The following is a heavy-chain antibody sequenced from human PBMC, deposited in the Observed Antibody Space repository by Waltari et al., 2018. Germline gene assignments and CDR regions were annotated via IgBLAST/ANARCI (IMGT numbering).Heavy chain of an antibody. CDR3: ARDPGGYSYGHRESGGDFDY. CDR2: IISILGTA. J-gene: IGHJ4*02. V-gene: IGHV1-69*01. Sequence: QVQLVQSGAELQKPGSSVQVSCKATGGTFSSSAISWVRQAPGHAIEWRGGIISILGTANYAQKFQGRVTITADESTSTAYMKLSSLRSKDTAVYYCARDPGGYSYGHRESGGDFDYWGQGTLVTVSS. D-gene: IGHD5-18*01. CDR1: GGTFSSSA.